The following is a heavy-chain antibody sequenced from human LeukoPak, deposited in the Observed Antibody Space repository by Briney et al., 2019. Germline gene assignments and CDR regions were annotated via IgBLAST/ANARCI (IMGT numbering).Heavy chain of an antibody. Sequence: PGGSLRLSCAPSGFVFSSYSFNCVRQAPGKGLEWVASVNTVSSYIYYADSVGGRFTISRDNAKNSVLLQMNSLRAEDMAMYYCVRLRRNSDSSGYFYYYDNWGQGTLVTVSS. CDR3: VRLRRNSDSSGYFYYYDN. CDR2: VNTVSSYI. CDR1: GFVFSSYS. D-gene: IGHD3-22*01. J-gene: IGHJ4*02. V-gene: IGHV3-21*01.